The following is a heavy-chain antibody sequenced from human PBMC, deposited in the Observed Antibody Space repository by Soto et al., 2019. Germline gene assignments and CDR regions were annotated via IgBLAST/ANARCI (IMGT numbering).Heavy chain of an antibody. V-gene: IGHV1-18*01. Sequence: ASVKVSCKASGYTFTSYGISWVRQAPGQWLEWMGWISAYNGNTNYAQKLQGRVTMTTDTSTSTAYMELRSLRSDDTAVYYCARDRDYIWGSYHPFDYWGQGTLVTVSS. D-gene: IGHD3-16*02. CDR3: ARDRDYIWGSYHPFDY. CDR2: ISAYNGNT. J-gene: IGHJ4*02. CDR1: GYTFTSYG.